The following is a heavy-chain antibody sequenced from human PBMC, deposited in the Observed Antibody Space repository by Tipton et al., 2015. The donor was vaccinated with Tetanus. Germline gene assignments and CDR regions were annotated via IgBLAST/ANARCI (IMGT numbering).Heavy chain of an antibody. CDR2: IYSSGST. J-gene: IGHJ4*02. Sequence: LVKPTQTLSLTCTVSGGSISSGGYYWSWIRQHPGKGLEWIGDIYSSGSTYYNPSLKSRVTISVDTSKNQFSLRLNSVTAADTAVYYCARDQARGARGWNYFDCWGQGTLATVSS. CDR1: GGSISSGGYY. D-gene: IGHD1-26*01. CDR3: ARDQARGARGWNYFDC. V-gene: IGHV4-31*03.